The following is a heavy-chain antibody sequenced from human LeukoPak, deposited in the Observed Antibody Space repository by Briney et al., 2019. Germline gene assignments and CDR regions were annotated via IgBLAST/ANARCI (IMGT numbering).Heavy chain of an antibody. V-gene: IGHV3-7*01. CDR2: IKQDGSEK. CDR3: AGRSYRGVIGVYYYYYMDV. Sequence: PGGSLRLSCVASGFSFNTYWMSWVRQAPGKGLEWVANIKQDGSEKYYVDSVKGRFTISRDNAKNSVYLQMNRLRVEDTAVYYCAGRSYRGVIGVYYYYYMDVWGKGTPVTVSS. D-gene: IGHD3-16*02. CDR1: GFSFNTYW. J-gene: IGHJ6*03.